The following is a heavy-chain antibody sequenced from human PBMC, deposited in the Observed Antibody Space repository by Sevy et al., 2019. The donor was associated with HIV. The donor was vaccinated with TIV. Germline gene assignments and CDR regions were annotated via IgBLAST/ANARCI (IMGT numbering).Heavy chain of an antibody. V-gene: IGHV4-59*08. D-gene: IGHD1-26*01. CDR3: AGENAWGRGYS. J-gene: IGHJ4*02. CDR1: GGSITSPY. CDR2: IYYNGHI. Sequence: SETLSLTCTVSGGSITSPYWNWIRQPPGKGLEWIANIYYNGHINYNPSLKSRVTLSLDTPKNQFSLRLSSVTAADTAMYYCAGENAWGRGYSWGQGTLVTVSS.